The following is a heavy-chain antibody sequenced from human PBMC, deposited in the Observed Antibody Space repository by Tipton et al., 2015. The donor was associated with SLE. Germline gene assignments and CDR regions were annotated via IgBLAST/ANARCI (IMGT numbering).Heavy chain of an antibody. V-gene: IGHV4-4*09. Sequence: TLSLTCTVSGGSISSYYWSWIRQPPGKGLEWIGYIYTSGSTNSNPSLQSRVTISVDTSKNQFSLKLSSVTAADTAVYYCARYKAATMRDDWGQGALVTVSS. CDR3: ARYKAATMRDD. CDR2: IYTSGST. J-gene: IGHJ4*02. CDR1: GGSISSYY. D-gene: IGHD2-15*01.